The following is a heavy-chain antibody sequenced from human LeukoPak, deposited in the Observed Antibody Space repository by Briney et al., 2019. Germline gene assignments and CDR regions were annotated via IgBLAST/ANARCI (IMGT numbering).Heavy chain of an antibody. D-gene: IGHD3-9*01. V-gene: IGHV5-51*01. CDR1: GYSFTSYW. Sequence: GESLKISCKGSGYSFTSYWIGWVRQMPGKGLEWMGIIYPGDSDTRYSPSFQDQVTISADKSISTAYLQWSSLKASDTAMYYCARQFRDDILTGYSSYFDYWGQGTLVTVSS. CDR3: ARQFRDDILTGYSSYFDY. J-gene: IGHJ4*02. CDR2: IYPGDSDT.